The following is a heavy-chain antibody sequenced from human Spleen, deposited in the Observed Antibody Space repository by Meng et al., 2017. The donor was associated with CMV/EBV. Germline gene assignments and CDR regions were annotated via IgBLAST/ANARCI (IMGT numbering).Heavy chain of an antibody. CDR2: VSPHNGNT. V-gene: IGHV1-18*01. D-gene: IGHD3-3*01. CDR3: ARSEGRLIDFWSVHYGMDV. J-gene: IGHJ6*02. CDR1: GYTFTSYG. Sequence: ASVKVSCKASGYTFTSYGISWVRQAPGQGLEWMGWVSPHNGNTNYAQNFQGRVTMTTDTSTSTAYMELRSLRSDDTAVYYCARSEGRLIDFWSVHYGMDVWGQGTTVTVSS.